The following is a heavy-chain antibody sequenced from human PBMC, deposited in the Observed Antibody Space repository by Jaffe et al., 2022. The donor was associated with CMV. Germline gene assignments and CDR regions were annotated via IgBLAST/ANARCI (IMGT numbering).Heavy chain of an antibody. Sequence: QVQLQESGPGLVKPSATLSLTCTVSGGSLSNYYWSCLRQSAGKALEWIGRIHKSGTTNYNPSLESRVTMSVDASKNQFSLQLRSVTAADTAVYYCVREISGPLGWFDPWGQGTLVTVSS. V-gene: IGHV4-4*07. D-gene: IGHD1-20*01. J-gene: IGHJ5*02. CDR2: IHKSGTT. CDR1: GGSLSNYY. CDR3: VREISGPLGWFDP.